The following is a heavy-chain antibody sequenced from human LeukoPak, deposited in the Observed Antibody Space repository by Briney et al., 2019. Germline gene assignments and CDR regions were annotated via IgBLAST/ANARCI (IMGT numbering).Heavy chain of an antibody. CDR1: GFTFSSYW. CDR2: ISDSGGST. V-gene: IGHV3-23*01. D-gene: IGHD3-3*01. CDR3: AKSPVRFWSGYYGDFDY. Sequence: GGSLRLSCAASGFTFSSYWMSWVRQAPGKGLEWVSAISDSGGSTYYADSVKGRFTISRDNSKNTLYLQMNSLRAEDTAVYYCAKSPVRFWSGYYGDFDYWGQGTLVTVSS. J-gene: IGHJ4*02.